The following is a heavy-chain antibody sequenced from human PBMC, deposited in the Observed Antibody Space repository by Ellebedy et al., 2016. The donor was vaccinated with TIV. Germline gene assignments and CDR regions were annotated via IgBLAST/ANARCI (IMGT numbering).Heavy chain of an antibody. CDR2: INLSGGTP. CDR3: AKIGHYYYTSDYRDDVFDV. CDR1: GHTLMELS. V-gene: IGHV1-46*01. J-gene: IGHJ3*01. D-gene: IGHD3-22*01. Sequence: ASVKVSCKVSGHTLMELSMHWVRQAPGQGLEWMAMINLSGGTPTYAQKFQGRVTVTRDTSTGAVYMELGRLRSEDTAVYYCAKIGHYYYTSDYRDDVFDVWGQGTMVSVSS.